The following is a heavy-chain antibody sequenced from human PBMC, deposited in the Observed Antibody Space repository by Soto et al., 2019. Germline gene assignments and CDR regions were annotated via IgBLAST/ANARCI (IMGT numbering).Heavy chain of an antibody. V-gene: IGHV4-30-2*01. J-gene: IGHJ4*02. D-gene: IGHD2-21*02. CDR1: GGSISSGGYS. CDR2: IYHRGST. CDR3: ARGAPVATDD. Sequence: QLQLQESGSGLVKPSQTLSLTCAVSGGSISSGGYSWRWIRQPPGKGLEWLGYIYHRGSTYYNPSLERRVTISVDRTKNQFTLKLSSVTAADKAVYYWARGAPVATDDGGQGTRVTASS.